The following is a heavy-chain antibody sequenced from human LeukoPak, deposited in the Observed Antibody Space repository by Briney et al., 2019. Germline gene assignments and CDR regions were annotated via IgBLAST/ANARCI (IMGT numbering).Heavy chain of an antibody. J-gene: IGHJ4*02. CDR3: ARSMDIVLMVYAPDFDY. CDR1: GYTFTSYG. CDR2: ISAYNGNT. Sequence: ASVNVSCNASGYTFTSYGISWVRQAPGQGLEWMGWISAYNGNTNYAQKLQGRVTMTTDTYTSTAYMELRSLRSDDTAVYYCARSMDIVLMVYAPDFDYWGQGTLVTVSS. V-gene: IGHV1-18*01. D-gene: IGHD2-8*01.